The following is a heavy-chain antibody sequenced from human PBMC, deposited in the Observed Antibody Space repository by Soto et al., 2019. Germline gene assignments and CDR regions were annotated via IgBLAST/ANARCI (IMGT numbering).Heavy chain of an antibody. J-gene: IGHJ6*02. D-gene: IGHD1-26*01. CDR3: ARDQGAGCCFPLGYRMDV. CDR1: GFTFGSYE. CDR2: ISSIGSTI. V-gene: IGHV3-48*03. Sequence: GGSLRLSCAASGFTFGSYEMNWVRQAPGKGLEWVSYISSIGSTIYSADSVTGRFTISRDNAQNSPYLQMDSLRPEDTAGYYWARDQGAGCCFPLGYRMDVWGPGTTVTVSS.